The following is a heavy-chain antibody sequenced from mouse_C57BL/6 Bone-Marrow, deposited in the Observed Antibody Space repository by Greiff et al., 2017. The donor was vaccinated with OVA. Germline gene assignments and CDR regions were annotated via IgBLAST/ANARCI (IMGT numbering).Heavy chain of an antibody. V-gene: IGHV1-22*01. J-gene: IGHJ3*01. CDR2: INPNNGGT. CDR3: ARKFYYYGSSYGFAY. D-gene: IGHD1-1*01. Sequence: VQLKESGPELVKPGASVKMSCKASGYTFTDYNMHWVKQSQGKSLEWIGYINPNNGGTSYNQKFKGQATLTVNKSSITAYMELRSLTSEDSAVYYCARKFYYYGSSYGFAYWGQGTLVTVSA. CDR1: GYTFTDYN.